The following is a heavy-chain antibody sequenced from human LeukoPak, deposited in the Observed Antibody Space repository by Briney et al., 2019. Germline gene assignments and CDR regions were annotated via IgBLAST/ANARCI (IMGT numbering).Heavy chain of an antibody. CDR2: VYDSGST. Sequence: KASETLSLTCTVSGGSISSYYWDWIRQPPGKGLEWIGYVYDSGSTNYNPSLNSRVTISLDTSKNQFSLKLSSVTAADTAVYYCARTRIAAAGTKAFDIWGQGTMVTVSS. D-gene: IGHD6-13*01. V-gene: IGHV4-59*08. CDR3: ARTRIAAAGTKAFDI. J-gene: IGHJ3*02. CDR1: GGSISSYY.